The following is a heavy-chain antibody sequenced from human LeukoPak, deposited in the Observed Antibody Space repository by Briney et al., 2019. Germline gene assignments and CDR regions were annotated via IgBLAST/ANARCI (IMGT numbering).Heavy chain of an antibody. CDR1: GFTFSACS. V-gene: IGHV3-21*01. J-gene: IGHJ4*02. CDR2: ISSDSAYI. CDR3: ARDYTGWSRDY. Sequence: PGGSLRLSCAASGFTFSACSMNWVRQAPGKGLEWVSVISSDSAYIYYADSGKGRFTISRDNAKNSLFLYMSSLTAEDTAVYYCARDYTGWSRDYWGQGTLVSVCS. D-gene: IGHD3-16*01.